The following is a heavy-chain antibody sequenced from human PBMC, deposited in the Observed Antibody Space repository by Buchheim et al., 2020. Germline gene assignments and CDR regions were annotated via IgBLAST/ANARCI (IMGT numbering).Heavy chain of an antibody. CDR1: GFTFSSYA. J-gene: IGHJ6*02. V-gene: IGHV3-30*04. Sequence: QVQLVESGGGVVQPGRSLRLSCAASGFTFSSYAMHWVRQAPGKGLEWVAVISYDGSNKYYAGSVKGRFTISRDNSKSTLYLQMNSLRAEDTAVYYCARFKEDSYYGMDVWGQGTT. CDR3: ARFKEDSYYGMDV. CDR2: ISYDGSNK.